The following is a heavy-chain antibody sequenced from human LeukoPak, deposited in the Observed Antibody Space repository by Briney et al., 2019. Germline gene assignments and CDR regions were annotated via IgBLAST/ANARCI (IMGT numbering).Heavy chain of an antibody. Sequence: SETLSLTCTVSGGSISSFYWSWIRQPAGKGLEWIGRIFTSGSTNYNPSLKSRVTMSVDTSKNQFSLKVNSVTAADTAVYYCARARYGSGSYHYMDVWGKGTTVTISS. CDR2: IFTSGST. CDR3: ARARYGSGSYHYMDV. D-gene: IGHD3-10*01. CDR1: GGSISSFY. V-gene: IGHV4-4*07. J-gene: IGHJ6*03.